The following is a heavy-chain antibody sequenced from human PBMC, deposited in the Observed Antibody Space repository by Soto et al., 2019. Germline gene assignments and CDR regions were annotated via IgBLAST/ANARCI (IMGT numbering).Heavy chain of an antibody. CDR1: GFTFKDYG. D-gene: IGHD3-22*01. V-gene: IGHV3-30*03. CDR3: VSPVPRYFYDSYRNGAFDI. CDR2: VSYDGSKK. J-gene: IGHJ3*02. Sequence: PGGSLRLSCAASGFTFKDYGMHWVRQAPDKGLEWVAIVSYDGSKKYYADSVKGRFTISRDNSKNTVYLQMNSLRAEDTAVYYCVSPVPRYFYDSYRNGAFDIWGRGTMVTVSS.